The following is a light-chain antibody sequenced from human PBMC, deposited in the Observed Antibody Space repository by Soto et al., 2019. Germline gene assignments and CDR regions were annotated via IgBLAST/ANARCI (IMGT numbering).Light chain of an antibody. CDR1: SSDVGGYNL. J-gene: IGLJ2*01. V-gene: IGLV2-14*02. CDR2: EGG. CDR3: SSYTSANTVV. Sequence: QSALTQPASVSGSPGQSITISCTGTSSDVGGYNLVSWYQQHPGKGPKLLIYEGGNRPSGVSSRFSGSKSGNTASLTISGLQTDDEGDYYCSSYTSANTVVFGGGTKLTVL.